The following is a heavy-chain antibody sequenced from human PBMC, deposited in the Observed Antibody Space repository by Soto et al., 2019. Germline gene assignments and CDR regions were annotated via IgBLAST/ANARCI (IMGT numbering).Heavy chain of an antibody. CDR1: GYTFTGYY. V-gene: IGHV1-2*02. D-gene: IGHD5-18*01. J-gene: IGHJ3*02. Sequence: GASVKVSCKASGYTFTGYYMHWVRQAPGQGLEWMGWINPNSGGTNYAQKFQGRVTMTRDTSISTAYMELSRLRSDDTAVYYCASWEVMDTATSRAFDIWGQGTMVTVSS. CDR3: ASWEVMDTATSRAFDI. CDR2: INPNSGGT.